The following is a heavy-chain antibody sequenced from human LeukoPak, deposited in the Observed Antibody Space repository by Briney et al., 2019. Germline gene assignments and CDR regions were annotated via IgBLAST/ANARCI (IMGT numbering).Heavy chain of an antibody. CDR3: VKAYYPYCSGGSCYPFDY. CDR2: ITGGGNT. CDR1: GFTFSRYD. J-gene: IGHJ4*02. Sequence: GGSLRLSCAASGFTFSRYDMNWVRQAPGMGLEWVSTITGGGNTYYADSVKGRFTISRDNSENTLYLQVSSLRAEDTAVYYCVKAYYPYCSGGSCYPFDYWGQGTLVTVSS. V-gene: IGHV3-23*01. D-gene: IGHD2-15*01.